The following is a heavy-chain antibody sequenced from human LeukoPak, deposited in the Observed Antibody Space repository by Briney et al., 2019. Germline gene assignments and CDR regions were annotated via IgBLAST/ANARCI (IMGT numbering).Heavy chain of an antibody. CDR2: FDPEDGET. CDR1: GYTLTELS. CDR3: ATDADYYDGSGYPPGA. Sequence: ASVKVSCKVSGYTLTELSMHWVRQAPGKGLEWMGGFDPEDGETIYAQKFQGRVTMTEDTSTDTAYMELSSLRSEDTAVYYCATDADYYDGSGYPPGAWGQGTLVTVSS. D-gene: IGHD3-22*01. J-gene: IGHJ5*02. V-gene: IGHV1-24*01.